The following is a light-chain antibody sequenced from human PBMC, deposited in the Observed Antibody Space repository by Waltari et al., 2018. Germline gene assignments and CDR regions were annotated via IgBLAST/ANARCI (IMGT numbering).Light chain of an antibody. CDR3: QKYGRLPAT. V-gene: IGKV3-20*01. Sequence: EIVLTQSPGTLSLSPGERATLSCRASQSFSRYLAWYQQKPDQPPRLLIYDASTRATGIPERCSGSGSGTDFSLTISRLEPEDFAVYYCQKYGRLPATFGQGTKVEIK. J-gene: IGKJ1*01. CDR2: DAS. CDR1: QSFSRY.